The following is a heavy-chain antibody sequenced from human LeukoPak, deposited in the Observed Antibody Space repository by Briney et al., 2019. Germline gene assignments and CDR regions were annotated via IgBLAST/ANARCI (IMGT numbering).Heavy chain of an antibody. CDR3: ARLGGAHTYPA. CDR1: GFTFTSYS. D-gene: IGHD3-3*01. V-gene: IGHV3-21*01. J-gene: IGHJ4*02. Sequence: GGSRRHSCAAPGFTFTSYSTNWVRKGPGKGRGWVSFISSSRSYIYYADSVKGRFTLSRDNAKNSLYLQMNSLRAEDTAVYYCARLGGAHTYPAWGQGTLVTVSS. CDR2: ISSSRSYI.